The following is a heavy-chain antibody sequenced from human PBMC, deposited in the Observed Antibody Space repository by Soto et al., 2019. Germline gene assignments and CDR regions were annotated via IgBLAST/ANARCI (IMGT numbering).Heavy chain of an antibody. J-gene: IGHJ4*02. D-gene: IGHD3-10*01. CDR3: AKSRMPYYASCLGY. CDR2: ISYDGSNK. V-gene: IGHV3-30*18. CDR1: GFSFSSYG. Sequence: QVQLVESGGGVVQPGRSLRLSCAASGFSFSSYGMLWVRQAPGKGLEWVALISYDGSNKYYADSVKGRFTISRDNSKNTLYLQMNSLRPEDTAVYYCAKSRMPYYASCLGYWGQGTLVTVSS.